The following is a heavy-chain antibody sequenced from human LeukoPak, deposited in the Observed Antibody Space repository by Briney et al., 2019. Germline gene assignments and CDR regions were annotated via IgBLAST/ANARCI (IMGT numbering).Heavy chain of an antibody. D-gene: IGHD3-10*01. V-gene: IGHV3-23*01. Sequence: GGSLRLSCAASGFTVSGNYMSWVRQAPGKGLEWVSAISGSGGSTYYADSVKGRFTISRDNSKNTLYLQMNSLRAEDTAVYYCAKAINPTYYYGSGTLRPWDLLFQHWGQGTLVTVSS. CDR2: ISGSGGST. J-gene: IGHJ1*01. CDR3: AKAINPTYYYGSGTLRPWDLLFQH. CDR1: GFTVSGNY.